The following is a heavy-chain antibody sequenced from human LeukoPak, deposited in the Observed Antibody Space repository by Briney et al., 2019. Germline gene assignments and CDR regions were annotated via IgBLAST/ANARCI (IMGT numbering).Heavy chain of an antibody. CDR2: INHSGST. CDR1: GGSFSGYY. V-gene: IGHV4-34*01. J-gene: IGHJ6*04. Sequence: SETLSLTCAVYGGSFSGYYWSWIRQPPGKGLEWIGEINHSGSTNYNPSLKSRVTISVDTSKNQFSLKLSSVTAADTAVYYCARAPRRYGSGSTHRYYYYGMDVWGKGTTVTVSS. D-gene: IGHD3-10*01. CDR3: ARAPRRYGSGSTHRYYYYGMDV.